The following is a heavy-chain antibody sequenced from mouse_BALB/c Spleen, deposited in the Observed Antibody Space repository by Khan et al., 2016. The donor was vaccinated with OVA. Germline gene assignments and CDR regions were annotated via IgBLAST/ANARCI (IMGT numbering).Heavy chain of an antibody. CDR3: ATAVTITTVVATDFDY. Sequence: EVQLQESGPGLVKPSQSLSLTCTVTGYSITSDYAWNWIRQFPGNKLEWMGYISYSGRTSYNPSLKSRISITRDTSKNQFFLQLNSVTTEDTATYYCATAVTITTVVATDFDYWGQGTTLTDSS. CDR1: GYSITSDYA. J-gene: IGHJ2*01. CDR2: ISYSGRT. D-gene: IGHD1-1*01. V-gene: IGHV3-2*02.